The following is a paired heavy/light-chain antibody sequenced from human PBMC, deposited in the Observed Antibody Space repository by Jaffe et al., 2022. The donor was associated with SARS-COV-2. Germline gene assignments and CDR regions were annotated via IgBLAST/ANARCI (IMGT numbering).Heavy chain of an antibody. CDR3: AREGLALAGTGTALDY. CDR1: GFTFSSYG. D-gene: IGHD6-19*01. CDR2: IWYDGSNK. J-gene: IGHJ4*02. Sequence: QVQLVESGGGVVQPGRSLRLSCAASGFTFSSYGIHWVRQAPGKGLEWVAVIWYDGSNKYYADSVKGRFTISRDKSKNTLYLQMNSLRVEDTAVYYCAREGLALAGTGTALDYWGQGTLVTVSS. V-gene: IGHV3-33*01.
Light chain of an antibody. CDR1: ALPKKY. V-gene: IGLV3-10*01. Sequence: SYELTQPPSVSVSPGQTARITCSGDALPKKYAYWYQQKSGQAPVLVIYEDNKRPSGIPERFSGSSSGTMATLTISGAHVQDEADYYCYSTDNSGRVFGGGTKLTVL. CDR2: EDN. CDR3: YSTDNSGRV. J-gene: IGLJ2*01.